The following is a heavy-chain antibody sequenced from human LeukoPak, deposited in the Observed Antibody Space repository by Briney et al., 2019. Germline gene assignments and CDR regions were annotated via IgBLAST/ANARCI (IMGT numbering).Heavy chain of an antibody. J-gene: IGHJ4*02. V-gene: IGHV3-21*01. D-gene: IGHD3/OR15-3a*01. CDR2: ISSSSSYI. CDR3: ARDAVLIGLDY. CDR1: GFTFSRYS. Sequence: GGSLRLSCAASGFTFSRYSMNWVRQAPGKGLEWVSSISSSSSYIYYADSVKGRFTISRDNAKNSLYLQMNSLRAEDTAVYYCARDAVLIGLDYWGQGTLVTVSS.